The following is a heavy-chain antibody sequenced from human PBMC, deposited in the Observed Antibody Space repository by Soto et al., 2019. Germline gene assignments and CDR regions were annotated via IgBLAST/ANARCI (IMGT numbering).Heavy chain of an antibody. CDR1: GGSIRSSSYY. CDR2: IFYSGTT. Sequence: PSETLSLTCSVSGGSIRSSSYYWAWIRQPPGKGLEWIGSIFYSGTTYYNPSLKSRVTISIDTSKSQFSLKLSSVSAADTAVFYCARRLPAGIVGAGQLAYWGRETLVPVS. J-gene: IGHJ4*02. CDR3: ARRLPAGIVGAGQLAY. V-gene: IGHV4-39*01. D-gene: IGHD6-19*01.